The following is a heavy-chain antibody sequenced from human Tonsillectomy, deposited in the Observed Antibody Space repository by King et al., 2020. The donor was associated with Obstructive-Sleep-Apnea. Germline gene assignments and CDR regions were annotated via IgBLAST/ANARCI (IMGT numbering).Heavy chain of an antibody. CDR3: ARGGDSSGYYVWFDP. J-gene: IGHJ5*02. Sequence: VQLVESGGGLVQPGGSLRLSCAASGFTFSTYNINWVRQAPGKGLEWVSYISSSGSTIHYADSVKGRFTISRDNAKNSLYLQMNTLRAEDTAVYYCARGGDSSGYYVWFDPWGQGTQVSVSS. CDR1: GFTFSTYN. D-gene: IGHD3-22*01. V-gene: IGHV3-48*04. CDR2: ISSSGSTI.